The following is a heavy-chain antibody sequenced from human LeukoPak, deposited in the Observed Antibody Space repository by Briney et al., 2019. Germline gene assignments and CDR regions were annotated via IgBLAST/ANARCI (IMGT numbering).Heavy chain of an antibody. Sequence: GGSLRLSCAASGFTYSSYAMHWVRQAPGKGLEWVAVISHDGNNKYNADSVKGRFAISRDNSKNTLYLQTNSLRAEDTAVYYCAREGVYSNGPFDYWGQGTRVTVSS. CDR1: GFTYSSYA. J-gene: IGHJ4*02. CDR2: ISHDGNNK. CDR3: AREGVYSNGPFDY. D-gene: IGHD5-18*01. V-gene: IGHV3-30*09.